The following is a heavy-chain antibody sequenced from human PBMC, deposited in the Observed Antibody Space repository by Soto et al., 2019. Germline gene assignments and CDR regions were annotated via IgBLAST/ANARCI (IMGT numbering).Heavy chain of an antibody. CDR3: ARGYGDYIFDY. D-gene: IGHD4-17*01. CDR2: IIPIFGTA. Sequence: VASVKVSCKASGGTFSSYAISWVRQAPGQGLEWMGGIIPIFGTANYAQKFQGRVTITADESTSTAYMELSSLRSEDTAVYYCARGYGDYIFDYWGQGTLVTVSS. J-gene: IGHJ4*02. CDR1: GGTFSSYA. V-gene: IGHV1-69*13.